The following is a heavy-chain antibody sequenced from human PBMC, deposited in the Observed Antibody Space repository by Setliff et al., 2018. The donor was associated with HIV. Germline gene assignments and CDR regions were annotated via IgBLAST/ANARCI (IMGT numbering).Heavy chain of an antibody. CDR3: SRGIVQRQWLRSLIFYYYYMDV. V-gene: IGHV4-34*01. D-gene: IGHD5-12*01. Sequence: SETLSLTCDVYGGSFSDYNWSWIRQSPGRGLEWIGEINHNGGTNYNPSLKSRVTISADTSKNQFSLKMSSFTAGDTAMYYCSRGIVQRQWLRSLIFYYYYMDVWANVTMVTVSS. J-gene: IGHJ6*03. CDR1: GGSFSDYN. CDR2: INHNGGT.